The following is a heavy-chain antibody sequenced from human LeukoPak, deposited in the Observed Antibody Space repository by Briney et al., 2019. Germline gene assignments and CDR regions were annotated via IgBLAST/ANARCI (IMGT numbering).Heavy chain of an antibody. CDR2: IYYSGST. J-gene: IGHJ4*02. V-gene: IGHV4-59*01. CDR1: GGSISNSY. Sequence: SETLSLTCTVSGGSISNSYWSWIRQPPGKGLEWIGYIYYSGSTNYNPSLKSRVTISLDTSKNQSSLKLSSVTAADTAVYYCARVLGTSPTAFDYWGQGTLVTVSS. CDR3: ARVLGTSPTAFDY.